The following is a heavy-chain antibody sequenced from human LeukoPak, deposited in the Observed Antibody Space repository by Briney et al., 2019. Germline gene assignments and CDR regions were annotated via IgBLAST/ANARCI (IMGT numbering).Heavy chain of an antibody. D-gene: IGHD3-10*01. Sequence: RPSETLSLTCAVYGGSFSGYYWSWIRQPPGKGLEWIGEINHSGSTNYNPSLKSRVTISVDTSKNQFSLKLSSVTAADTAVYYCAGGRLLWFGEAVDYWGQGTLVTVSS. CDR1: GGSFSGYY. V-gene: IGHV4-34*01. CDR2: INHSGST. CDR3: AGGRLLWFGEAVDY. J-gene: IGHJ4*02.